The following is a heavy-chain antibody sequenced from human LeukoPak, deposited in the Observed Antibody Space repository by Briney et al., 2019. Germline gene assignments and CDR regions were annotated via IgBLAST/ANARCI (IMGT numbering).Heavy chain of an antibody. Sequence: PSETLSLTCAVYGGSFSGYYWSWIRQPPGKGLEWIGEINHSGSTNYNPPLKSRVTISVDTSKNQFSLKLSSVTAADTAVYYCARGQSDWEYYYYYYMDVWGKGTTVTVSS. CDR1: GGSFSGYY. J-gene: IGHJ6*03. D-gene: IGHD2-21*02. V-gene: IGHV4-34*01. CDR3: ARGQSDWEYYYYYYMDV. CDR2: INHSGST.